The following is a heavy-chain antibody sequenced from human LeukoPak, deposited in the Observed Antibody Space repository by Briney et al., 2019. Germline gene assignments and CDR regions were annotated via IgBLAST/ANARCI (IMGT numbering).Heavy chain of an antibody. D-gene: IGHD1-1*01. CDR2: ISGSGGST. CDR1: GFTFSSYG. CDR3: AKAPTHEFDY. V-gene: IGHV3-23*01. Sequence: GALSLSCAASGFTFSSYGMSWVRQAPGKGLEWVSAISGSGGSTYYADSVKGRFTISRDNSKNTLYLQMNSLRAEDTAVYYCAKAPTHEFDYWGQGTLVTVSS. J-gene: IGHJ4*02.